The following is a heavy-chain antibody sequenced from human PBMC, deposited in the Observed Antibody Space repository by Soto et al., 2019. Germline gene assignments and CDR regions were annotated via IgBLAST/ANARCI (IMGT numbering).Heavy chain of an antibody. CDR3: ARNEGPGATIDFDY. CDR1: GGSISSYY. D-gene: IGHD5-12*01. Sequence: SETLSLTCTVSGGSISSYYWSWIRQPPGKGLEWIGYIYYSGSTNYNPSLKSRVTISVDTSKNQFSLKLSSVTAADTAVYYCARNEGPGATIDFDYWGQGTLVTVSS. J-gene: IGHJ4*02. CDR2: IYYSGST. V-gene: IGHV4-59*08.